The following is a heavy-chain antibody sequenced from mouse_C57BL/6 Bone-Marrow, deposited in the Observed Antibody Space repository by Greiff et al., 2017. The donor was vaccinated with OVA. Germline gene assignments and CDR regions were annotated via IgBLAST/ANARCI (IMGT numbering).Heavy chain of an antibody. J-gene: IGHJ2*01. CDR1: GYTFTSYW. V-gene: IGHV1-77*01. CDR2: IGPGSGST. Sequence: QVQLQQPGAELVKPGASVKLSCKASGYTFTSYWMHWVKQRPGQGLEWIGKIGPGSGSTYYNEKFKGKATLTADKSSSTAYMQLSSLTSEDSAVYFCARGLGGRYFDYWGQGTTLTVSS. D-gene: IGHD4-1*01. CDR3: ARGLGGRYFDY.